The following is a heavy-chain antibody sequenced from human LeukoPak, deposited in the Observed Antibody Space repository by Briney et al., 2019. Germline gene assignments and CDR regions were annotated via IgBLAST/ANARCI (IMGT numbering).Heavy chain of an antibody. CDR1: GGSISSSSYY. CDR2: IYHSGST. D-gene: IGHD3-3*01. CDR3: ARDNYDFWSGYLDYYYYGMDV. J-gene: IGHJ6*02. V-gene: IGHV4-39*07. Sequence: SETLSLTCIVSGGSISSSSYYWGWIRQPPGKGLEWIGSIYHSGSTNYNPSLKSRVTISVDKSKNQFSLKLSSVTAADTAVYYCARDNYDFWSGYLDYYYYGMDVWGQGTTVTVSS.